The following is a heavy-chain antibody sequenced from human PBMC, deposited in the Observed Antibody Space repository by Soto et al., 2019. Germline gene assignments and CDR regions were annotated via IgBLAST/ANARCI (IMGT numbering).Heavy chain of an antibody. CDR1: GGSFSGYY. CDR2: INHSGST. J-gene: IGHJ4*02. CDR3: AKDFWSGDY. D-gene: IGHD3-3*01. V-gene: IGHV4-34*01. Sequence: QVQLQQWGAGLLNPSETLSLTCAVYGGSFSGYYWSWIRQPPGKGLEWIGEINHSGSTNYNPSLTSRVTISVDTSKNQFSLKLSSVTAADTAVYYCAKDFWSGDYWGQGTLVTVSS.